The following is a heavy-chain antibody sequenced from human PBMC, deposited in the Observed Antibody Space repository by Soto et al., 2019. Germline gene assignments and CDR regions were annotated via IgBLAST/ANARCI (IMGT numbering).Heavy chain of an antibody. V-gene: IGHV3-7*01. CDR2: IKQDGSEK. Sequence: GGSLRLSCAASGFTFSSYAMKWVRQAPGKGLEWVANIKQDGSEKYYVDSVKGRFTISRDNAKNSLYLQMNSLRAEDTAVYYCARARADYYDSSGYPHGYWGQGTLVTVSS. D-gene: IGHD3-22*01. J-gene: IGHJ4*02. CDR1: GFTFSSYA. CDR3: ARARADYYDSSGYPHGY.